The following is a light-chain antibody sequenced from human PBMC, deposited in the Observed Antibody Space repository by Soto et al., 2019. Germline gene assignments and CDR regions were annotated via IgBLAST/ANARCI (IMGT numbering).Light chain of an antibody. CDR3: QQNNTWPQVI. V-gene: IGKV3-15*01. J-gene: IGKJ2*01. Sequence: EIVMTQSPATLSVSPGERATLSCRASQSVSSNLAWYQQKPGQAPRLLIYGASTRATGIPARFSGSGSGTEFTLTIRSLQSEDFAVYYCQQNNTWPQVIFGQGTKLEIK. CDR1: QSVSSN. CDR2: GAS.